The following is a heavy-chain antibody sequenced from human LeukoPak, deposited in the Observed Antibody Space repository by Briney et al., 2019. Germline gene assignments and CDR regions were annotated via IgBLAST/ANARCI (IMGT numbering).Heavy chain of an antibody. V-gene: IGHV5-51*01. CDR1: GYSFTSFW. CDR2: IYSGDSHT. CDR3: AIRRPDTSGDWVWFDP. Sequence: GESLKLYCQGSGYSFTSFWIGWERQIPGKGLEWMGIIYSGDSHTRYSPSFQGQVTISADKSISTAYLQWSSLKASDTAMYYCAIRRPDTSGDWVWFDPWGQGTLVTVSS. J-gene: IGHJ5*02. D-gene: IGHD2-21*01.